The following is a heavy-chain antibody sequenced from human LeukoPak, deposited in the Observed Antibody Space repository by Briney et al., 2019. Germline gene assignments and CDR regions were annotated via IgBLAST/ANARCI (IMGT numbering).Heavy chain of an antibody. J-gene: IGHJ4*02. Sequence: GGSLGLSCAVSGFTFSSYAMTWVRQAPGKGLEWVSAISGTGANTYYADSVKGRFTTSRDNPRSTLYLQMNSLSNEGTAVYYCAYADNNGWYYFDYWGQGTLVTVSS. CDR2: ISGTGANT. CDR1: GFTFSSYA. D-gene: IGHD6-19*01. V-gene: IGHV3-23*01. CDR3: AYADNNGWYYFDY.